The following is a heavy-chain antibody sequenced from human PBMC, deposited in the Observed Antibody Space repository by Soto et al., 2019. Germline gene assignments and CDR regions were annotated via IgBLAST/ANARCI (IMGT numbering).Heavy chain of an antibody. V-gene: IGHV3-66*01. CDR2: IYSGGST. Sequence: EVQLVESGGGLVQPGGSLRLSCAASGFTVSNNYMSWVRQAPGKGLEWVSVIYSGGSTYYADSVKGGFTLSRDNSKTTLYLQMNSLKSEDGAVYYCARYVGVWGRGITVTVSS. CDR3: ARYVGV. J-gene: IGHJ6*03. CDR1: GFTVSNNY.